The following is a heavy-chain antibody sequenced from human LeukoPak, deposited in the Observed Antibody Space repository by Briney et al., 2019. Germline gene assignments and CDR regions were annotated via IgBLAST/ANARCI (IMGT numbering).Heavy chain of an antibody. CDR2: IYYSGST. Sequence: SETLSLTCTVSGGSISSYYWSWIRQPPGKGLEWIGYIYYSGSTNYNPSLKSRVTISVDTSKNQFSLKLSSVTAADAAVYNCARDRIDGRGYFDYWGQGTLVTVSS. CDR3: ARDRIDGRGYFDY. V-gene: IGHV4-59*01. J-gene: IGHJ4*02. D-gene: IGHD2/OR15-2a*01. CDR1: GGSISSYY.